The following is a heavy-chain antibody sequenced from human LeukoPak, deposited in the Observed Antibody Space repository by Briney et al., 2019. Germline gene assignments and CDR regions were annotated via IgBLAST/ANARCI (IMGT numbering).Heavy chain of an antibody. J-gene: IGHJ6*04. V-gene: IGHV4-34*01. CDR2: INHSGST. CDR1: GGSFSGYY. CDR3: ARGLLWFGRDYYGMDV. D-gene: IGHD3-10*01. Sequence: SETLSLTCAVYGGSFSGYYWSWIRQPPGKGLEWIGEINHSGSTNYNPSLKSRVTISVDTSKNQFSLKLSSVTAADTAVYYYARGLLWFGRDYYGMDVWGKGTTVTVSS.